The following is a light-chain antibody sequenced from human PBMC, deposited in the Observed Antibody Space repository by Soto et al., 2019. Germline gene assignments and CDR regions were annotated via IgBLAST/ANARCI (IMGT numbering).Light chain of an antibody. CDR1: QSVSSRY. V-gene: IGKV3-20*01. CDR3: QQYGGSPPIT. J-gene: IGKJ5*01. Sequence: EIVLTQSPGTLSLSPGERANLSCRASQSVSSRYLTWYQQKPGQAPRLLIYGASSRATGIPDRFSGSGSGTDFNLTISRLETEDCAVYSCQQYGGSPPITFGQGTRLEIK. CDR2: GAS.